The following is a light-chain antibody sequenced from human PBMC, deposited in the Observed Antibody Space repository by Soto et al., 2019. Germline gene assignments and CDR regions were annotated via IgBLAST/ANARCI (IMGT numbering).Light chain of an antibody. J-gene: IGKJ1*01. Sequence: EIVMTQSPATLSVSPGERATLSCRASQSVSSSYLAWYQQKPGQAPRLLIYDASSRATGIPDRFSGSGSGTDFTLTISRLEPEDFAVYYCQQYNHWWTFGQGTKVDIK. CDR3: QQYNHWWT. CDR1: QSVSSSY. CDR2: DAS. V-gene: IGKV3D-20*02.